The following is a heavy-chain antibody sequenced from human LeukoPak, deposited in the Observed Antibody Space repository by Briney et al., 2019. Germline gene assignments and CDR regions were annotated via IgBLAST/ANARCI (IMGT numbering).Heavy chain of an antibody. J-gene: IGHJ4*02. D-gene: IGHD2-15*01. CDR2: ISYDGSNK. CDR3: AKGLPPDY. V-gene: IGHV3-30*18. Sequence: GRSLRLSCAASGFTFSNYGMHWVRQAPGKGLEWVAVISYDGSNKYYADSVKGRFTISRDNSKNTLYLQMNSLRAEDTAVYYCAKGLPPDYWGQGTLVTVSS. CDR1: GFTFSNYG.